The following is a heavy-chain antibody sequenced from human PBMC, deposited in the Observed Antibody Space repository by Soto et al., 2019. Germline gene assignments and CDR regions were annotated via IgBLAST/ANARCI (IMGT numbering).Heavy chain of an antibody. J-gene: IGHJ5*02. V-gene: IGHV4-39*01. CDR2: IYYSGST. Sequence: PSETLSLTCTVSGGSISSSSYYWGWIRQPPGKGLEWIGSIYYSGSTYYNPSLKSRVTISVDTPKNQFSLKLSSVTAADTAVYYCASGDSKWPTSHWFDPWGQGTLVTVSS. CDR1: GGSISSSSYY. CDR3: ASGDSKWPTSHWFDP. D-gene: IGHD5-12*01.